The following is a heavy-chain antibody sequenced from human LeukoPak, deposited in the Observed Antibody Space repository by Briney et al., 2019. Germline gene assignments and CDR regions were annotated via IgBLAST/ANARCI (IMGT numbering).Heavy chain of an antibody. J-gene: IGHJ3*02. V-gene: IGHV3-66*01. CDR2: IYSGGST. CDR1: GFTVSSNF. Sequence: AGGSLRLSCAASGFTVSSNFMSWVRQAPGKGLEWVSLIYSGGSTYYADSVKGRFTISRDISKNTLFLQLNSLRAEGTAVYYCARGGVVVAAIDAFDIWGQGTLVTVSS. CDR3: ARGGVVVAAIDAFDI. D-gene: IGHD2-15*01.